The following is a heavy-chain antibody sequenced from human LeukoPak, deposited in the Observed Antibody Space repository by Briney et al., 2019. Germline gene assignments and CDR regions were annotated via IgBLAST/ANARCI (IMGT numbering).Heavy chain of an antibody. CDR1: GGSISSSSYY. CDR2: IYYSGST. CDR3: ARQRRDYYYYGMDV. V-gene: IGHV4-39*01. Sequence: PSETLSLTCTVSGGSISSSSYYLGWIRQPPGKGLEWIGSIYYSGSTYYNPSLKSRVTISVDTSKNQFSLKLSSVTAADTAVYYCARQRRDYYYYGMDVWGQGTTVTVSS. J-gene: IGHJ6*02.